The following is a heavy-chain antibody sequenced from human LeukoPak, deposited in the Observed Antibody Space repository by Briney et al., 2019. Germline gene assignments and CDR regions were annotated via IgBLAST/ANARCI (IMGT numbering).Heavy chain of an antibody. V-gene: IGHV5-51*01. CDR1: GYNFTTYW. CDR3: ARRPAGAAGLFFDY. CDR2: IYPDDSDT. Sequence: GESLKISCKASGYNFTTYWIARVRQMPGKGLECMGIIYPDDSDTRYSPTFQGQVSISADKSTSTAYLQWSSLKAPDTAMYYCARRPAGAAGLFFDYWGQGALITVSS. J-gene: IGHJ4*02. D-gene: IGHD6-19*01.